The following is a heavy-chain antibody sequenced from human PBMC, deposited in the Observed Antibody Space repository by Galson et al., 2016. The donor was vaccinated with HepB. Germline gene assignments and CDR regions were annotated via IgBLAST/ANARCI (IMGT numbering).Heavy chain of an antibody. CDR2: IYSGGST. J-gene: IGHJ5*02. CDR3: ARDGGSQYYDFRSGYHWFDP. CDR1: GFIVTSNY. V-gene: IGHV3-53*01. Sequence: SLRLSCAASGFIVTSNYMSWVRQAPGKGLEWVSVIYSGGSTNYADSVKGRFTISRDNSKNTLYLQMNSLRPEDTAVYYCARDGGSQYYDFRSGYHWFDPWGQGTLVTVSS. D-gene: IGHD3-3*01.